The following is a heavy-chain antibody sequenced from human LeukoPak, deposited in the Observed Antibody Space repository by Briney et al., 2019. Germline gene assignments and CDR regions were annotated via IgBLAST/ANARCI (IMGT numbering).Heavy chain of an antibody. J-gene: IGHJ4*02. CDR1: GGSITGYY. Sequence: SETLSLTCSVSGGSITGYYWSWIRQPPGKGPEWIGYLYYSGGTTYNPSLKSRVTISADTSQNQFSLKLNSVTAADTAVYYCARRSDFWSPVSDYSFDYWGQGALVTVSS. CDR3: ARRSDFWSPVSDYSFDY. CDR2: LYYSGGT. D-gene: IGHD3-3*01. V-gene: IGHV4-59*08.